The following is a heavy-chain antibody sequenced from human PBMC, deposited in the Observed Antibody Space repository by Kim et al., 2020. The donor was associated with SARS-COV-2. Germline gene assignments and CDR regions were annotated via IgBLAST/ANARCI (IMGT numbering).Heavy chain of an antibody. CDR1: GGSISSSSYY. D-gene: IGHD3-22*01. CDR3: ARLNYYDSSGYYEFDY. J-gene: IGHJ4*02. V-gene: IGHV4-39*01. Sequence: SETLSLTCTVSGGSISSSSYYWGWIRQPPGKGLEWIGSIYYSVSTYYNPSLKSRVTISVDTSKNQFSLKLSSVTAADTAVYYCARLNYYDSSGYYEFDYWGQGTLVTVSS. CDR2: IYYSVST.